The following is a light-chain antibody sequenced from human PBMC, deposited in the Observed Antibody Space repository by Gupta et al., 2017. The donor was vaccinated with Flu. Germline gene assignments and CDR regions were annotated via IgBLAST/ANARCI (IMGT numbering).Light chain of an antibody. CDR3: TSSTSRSTPYV. Sequence: QSALTQPASVSRAPGQSITISCTRTSSDVGGYNYVSWYQQHPGTAPKLMCDEVSNRPSGVYNRFACYTACTTAYPNSYGLQAEEEAYYSCTSSTSRSTPYVFGTGTKVTVL. CDR1: SSDVGGYNY. V-gene: IGLV2-14*01. CDR2: EVS. J-gene: IGLJ1*01.